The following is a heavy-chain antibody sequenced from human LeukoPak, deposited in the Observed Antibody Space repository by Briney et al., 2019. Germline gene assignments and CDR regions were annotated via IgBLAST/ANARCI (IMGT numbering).Heavy chain of an antibody. Sequence: GGSLRLSCAASGFTFSSYAMSWVRQAPGKGLEWVSAISGSGGSTYYADSVKGRFTISRDNSKDTLYLQMNSLRAEDTAVYYCARSGIAASWFDPWGQGTLVTVSS. V-gene: IGHV3-23*01. CDR1: GFTFSSYA. CDR3: ARSGIAASWFDP. D-gene: IGHD6-13*01. CDR2: ISGSGGST. J-gene: IGHJ5*02.